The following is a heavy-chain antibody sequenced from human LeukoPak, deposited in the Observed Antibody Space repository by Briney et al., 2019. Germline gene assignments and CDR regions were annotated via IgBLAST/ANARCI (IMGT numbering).Heavy chain of an antibody. J-gene: IGHJ5*02. CDR3: ARPLSSSYSYTLDP. D-gene: IGHD3-22*01. CDR1: GFSFSSYW. V-gene: IGHV3-74*01. CDR2: LKSDGSIT. Sequence: GRSLRLSCAASGFSFSSYWMHWVRQAPGQGLVWVSRLKSDGSITNYADSVKGRFTVSRDNAKNTLYLQMNSLRGEDTAVYYCARPLSSSYSYTLDPWGQGTLVTVSP.